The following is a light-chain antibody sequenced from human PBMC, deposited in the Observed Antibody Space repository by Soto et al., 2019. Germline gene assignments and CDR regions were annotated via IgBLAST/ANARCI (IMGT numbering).Light chain of an antibody. J-gene: IGLJ1*01. V-gene: IGLV2-14*01. CDR1: SSDVGANNY. CDR2: EVS. CDR3: SSYTSTSTLYV. Sequence: QSALTQPASVSGSPGQSITISCTGTSSDVGANNYVSWYRQHPGTAPKLIIYEVSNRPSGVSNRFSGSKSDNTASLTISGLQAEDEADYYCSSYTSTSTLYVFGTGTQLTVL.